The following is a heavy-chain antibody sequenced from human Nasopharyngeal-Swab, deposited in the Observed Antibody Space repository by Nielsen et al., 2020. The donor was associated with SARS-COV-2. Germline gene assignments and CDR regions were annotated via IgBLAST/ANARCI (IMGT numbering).Heavy chain of an antibody. Sequence: GESLKISCAASGFSFSSFWMHWVRQVPGEGLVWVSRIDTGGTRTDYAESVKGRFTISRDNAKNSLYLQMNSLRAEDTALYYCAKDMGWTVTTYDAFDIWGQGTMVTVSS. CDR3: AKDMGWTVTTYDAFDI. CDR1: GFSFSSFW. CDR2: IDTGGTRT. J-gene: IGHJ3*02. D-gene: IGHD4-17*01. V-gene: IGHV3-74*01.